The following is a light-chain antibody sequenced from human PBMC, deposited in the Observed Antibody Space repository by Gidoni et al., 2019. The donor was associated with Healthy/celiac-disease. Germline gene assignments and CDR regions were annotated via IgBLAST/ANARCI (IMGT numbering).Light chain of an antibody. J-gene: IGLJ3*02. V-gene: IGLV2-14*01. CDR2: DVS. CDR3: SSYTSSSTGV. Sequence: HSALTPPASVSGSPVQSITISCTGTSSDVGGYNYVSWYHQPPGKAPKLMIYDVSNRPSGVSNRFSGSKSGNTASLTISGLQAEDEADYYCSSYTSSSTGVFGGGTKLTVI. CDR1: SSDVGGYNY.